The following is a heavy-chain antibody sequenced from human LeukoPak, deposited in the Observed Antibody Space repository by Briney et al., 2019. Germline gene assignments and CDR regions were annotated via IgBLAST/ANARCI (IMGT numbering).Heavy chain of an antibody. CDR3: ATLPRGHPFDS. D-gene: IGHD3-10*01. CDR2: FVPEDGET. CDR1: GDTLTELS. J-gene: IGHJ4*02. V-gene: IGHV1-24*01. Sequence: ASVKVSCKLSGDTLTELSMHWVRQSPGKGLEWMGGFVPEDGETIYAQKFQGRVTMTGDTSTDTAYMELSSLRSDDTAVYFCATLPRGHPFDSWGQGTLVTVSS.